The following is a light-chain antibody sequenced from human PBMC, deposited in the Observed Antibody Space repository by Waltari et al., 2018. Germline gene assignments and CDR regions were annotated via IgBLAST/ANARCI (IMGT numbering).Light chain of an antibody. J-gene: IGLJ2*01. CDR1: TLGAKY. V-gene: IGLV3-1*01. Sequence: SYELTQPPSVSVSPGQTASIPCSGDTLGAKYASWYQLRAGQSPVLVISQHNQRPSGIPERFSGSYSGNTATLTISGTQAMDEADYYCQAWDSNTVVFGGGTKLSVL. CDR2: QHN. CDR3: QAWDSNTVV.